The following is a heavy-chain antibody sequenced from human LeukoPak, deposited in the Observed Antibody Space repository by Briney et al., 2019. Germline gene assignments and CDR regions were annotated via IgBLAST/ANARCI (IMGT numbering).Heavy chain of an antibody. V-gene: IGHV3-23*01. CDR3: AAGNPHSWFDP. J-gene: IGHJ5*02. CDR1: GFTFSTYA. CDR2: ISGSGGRT. Sequence: GGSLRLSCAASGFTFSTYAMSWVRQAPGKGLEWVSSISGSGGRTYYADSVKGRFTISRDNSKNTLYLQMNSLGAEDTAVYYCAAGNPHSWFDPWGQGTLVTVSS. D-gene: IGHD6-13*01.